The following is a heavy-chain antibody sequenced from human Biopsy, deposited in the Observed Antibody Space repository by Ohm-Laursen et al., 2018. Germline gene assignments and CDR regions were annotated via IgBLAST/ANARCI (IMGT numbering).Heavy chain of an antibody. J-gene: IGHJ4*02. Sequence: GTLSLTCTVSGDSLTSGPENWSWIRQSPGQGLEYIGFIYSGGNTNYNPSLKNRVTISVDTSKNQFYLKLYSVTAADTAVYYCARGRRTSGWPYFDNWGQGALDIVSP. CDR3: ARGRRTSGWPYFDN. CDR1: GDSLTSGPEN. CDR2: IYSGGNT. D-gene: IGHD6-19*01. V-gene: IGHV4-61*01.